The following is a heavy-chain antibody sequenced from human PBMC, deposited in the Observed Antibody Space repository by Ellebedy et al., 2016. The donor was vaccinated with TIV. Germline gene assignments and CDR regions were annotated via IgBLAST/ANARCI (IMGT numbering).Heavy chain of an antibody. Sequence: GESLKISCKGSGYSFTSYWIGWVRQMPGKGLEWMGIIYPGDSDTRYSPSFQGKVTISADKSISTAYLQWSSLKASDTAMYYCARRVGSGWYGGAFDIWGQGTMVTVSS. J-gene: IGHJ3*02. CDR1: GYSFTSYW. CDR2: IYPGDSDT. D-gene: IGHD6-19*01. CDR3: ARRVGSGWYGGAFDI. V-gene: IGHV5-51*01.